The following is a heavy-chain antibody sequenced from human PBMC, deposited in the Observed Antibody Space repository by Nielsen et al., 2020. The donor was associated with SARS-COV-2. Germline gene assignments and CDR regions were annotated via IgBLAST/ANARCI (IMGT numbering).Heavy chain of an antibody. V-gene: IGHV3-23*01. J-gene: IGHJ3*02. CDR3: ARAKTTRVTIFGVVTPGAFDI. D-gene: IGHD3-3*01. CDR1: GFTFSSYA. Sequence: GGSLRLSCAASGFTFSSYAMSWVRQAPGKGLEWVSAISGSGGSTYYADSVKGRFTISRDNSKNTLYLQMNSLRAEDTAVYYCARAKTTRVTIFGVVTPGAFDIWGQGTMVTVSS. CDR2: ISGSGGST.